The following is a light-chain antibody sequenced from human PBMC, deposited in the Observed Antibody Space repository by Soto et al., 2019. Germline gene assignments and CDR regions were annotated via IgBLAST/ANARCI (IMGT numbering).Light chain of an antibody. V-gene: IGLV4-69*01. Sequence: QAVVTQSPSASASLGASVKLTCTLSSGHNNYAIAWHQQQPEKGPRYLMKLNSDGSHSKGDGIPDRFSGSSSGAERYLTISNLQSEDEADYYCQTWGTGIQVFGGGTQLTVL. CDR3: QTWGTGIQV. J-gene: IGLJ3*02. CDR2: LNSDGSH. CDR1: SGHNNYA.